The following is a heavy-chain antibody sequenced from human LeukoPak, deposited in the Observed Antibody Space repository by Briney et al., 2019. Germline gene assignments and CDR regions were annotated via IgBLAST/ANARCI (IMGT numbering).Heavy chain of an antibody. J-gene: IGHJ6*02. CDR2: IKQDGSEK. Sequence: PGGSLRLSCTASGFTFSSYWMSWVRQAPGKGLEWVANIKQDGSEKYYVDSVKGRFTISRDNAKNSLYLQMNSLRAEDTAVYYCAKEKLTAPYYGMDVWGQGTTVTVSS. CDR3: AKEKLTAPYYGMDV. CDR1: GFTFSSYW. D-gene: IGHD5-24*01. V-gene: IGHV3-7*03.